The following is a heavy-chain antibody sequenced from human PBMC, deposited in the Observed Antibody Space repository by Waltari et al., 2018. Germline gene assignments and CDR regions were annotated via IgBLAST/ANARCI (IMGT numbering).Heavy chain of an antibody. D-gene: IGHD3-22*01. V-gene: IGHV3-7*03. Sequence: EVQLVESGGGLVQPGGSLRLSCAASGFTFSSYWMSWVRQAPGKGLEWVANIKQDGSGKYYVDSVKGRFTISRDNAKNSLYLQMNSLRAEDTAVYYCARLHYDSSGYYYYYYYGMDVWGQGTTVTVSS. CDR1: GFTFSSYW. J-gene: IGHJ6*02. CDR2: IKQDGSGK. CDR3: ARLHYDSSGYYYYYYYGMDV.